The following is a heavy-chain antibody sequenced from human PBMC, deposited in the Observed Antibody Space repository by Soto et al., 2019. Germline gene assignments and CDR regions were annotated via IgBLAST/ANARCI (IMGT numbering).Heavy chain of an antibody. CDR1: GGSFSGYY. Sequence: PSETLSLTCAVYGGSFSGYYWSWIRQPPGKGLEWIGEINHSGSTNYNPSLKSRVTISVDTSKNQFSLKLSSVTAADTAVYYCAIGLGGSYYYYYHGMDVWGQGTPVTVSS. CDR3: AIGLGGSYYYYYHGMDV. J-gene: IGHJ6*02. V-gene: IGHV4-34*01. D-gene: IGHD1-26*01. CDR2: INHSGST.